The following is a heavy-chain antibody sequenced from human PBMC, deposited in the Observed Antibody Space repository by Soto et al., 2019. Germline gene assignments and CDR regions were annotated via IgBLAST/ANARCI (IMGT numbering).Heavy chain of an antibody. D-gene: IGHD2-21*01. V-gene: IGHV3-23*01. CDR2: ILHDETP. Sequence: LRLSCAASGFTFSTYAMTWVRQAPGRGLEWVSTILHDETPFYTDSVKGRFTISRDNVRGTLYLQMNGLRVEDAALYYCAKDLFPTSGQRFFFESWGQGSLVTVSS. CDR1: GFTFSTYA. CDR3: AKDLFPTSGQRFFFES. J-gene: IGHJ4*02.